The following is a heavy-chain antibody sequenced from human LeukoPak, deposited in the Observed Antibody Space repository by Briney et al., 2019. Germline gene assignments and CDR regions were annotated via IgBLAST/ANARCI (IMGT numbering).Heavy chain of an antibody. D-gene: IGHD2-15*01. CDR1: GFTFDDYA. V-gene: IGHV3-9*01. Sequence: GRSLRLSCAASGFTFDDYAMHWVRQAPGKGLEWVSGISWNSGSIGYADSVKGRFTISRDNAKNSLYLQMNSLRAEDTALYYCAKAGYNCSGGSCYSYRYFDLWGRGTLVTASS. CDR3: AKAGYNCSGGSCYSYRYFDL. J-gene: IGHJ2*01. CDR2: ISWNSGSI.